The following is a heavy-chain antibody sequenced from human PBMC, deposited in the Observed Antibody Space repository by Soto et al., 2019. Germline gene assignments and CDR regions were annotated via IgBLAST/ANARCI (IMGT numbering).Heavy chain of an antibody. Sequence: GESLKISCKGSGYSFTSYWISWVRQMPGKGLEWMGRIDPSDSYTNYSPSFQGHVTISADKSISTAYLQWSSLKASDTAMYYCARSSGSTSYRDYYYGMDVWGQGTTVTVSS. D-gene: IGHD2-2*01. J-gene: IGHJ6*02. CDR3: ARSSGSTSYRDYYYGMDV. CDR2: IDPSDSYT. CDR1: GYSFTSYW. V-gene: IGHV5-10-1*01.